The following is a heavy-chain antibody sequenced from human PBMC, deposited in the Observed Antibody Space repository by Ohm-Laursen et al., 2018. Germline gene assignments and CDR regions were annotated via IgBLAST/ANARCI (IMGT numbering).Heavy chain of an antibody. CDR1: GGTFSSYT. J-gene: IGHJ1*01. CDR3: AITEEWELLWEYFQH. D-gene: IGHD1-26*01. V-gene: IGHV1-2*02. Sequence: AASVKVSCKASGGTFSSYTFTWVRQAPGQGLEWMGWIHPNSGGTNFAQRFQGRVSMTRDTSISTVYMELSRLRSDDTAVYYCAITEEWELLWEYFQHWGQGTLVTVSS. CDR2: IHPNSGGT.